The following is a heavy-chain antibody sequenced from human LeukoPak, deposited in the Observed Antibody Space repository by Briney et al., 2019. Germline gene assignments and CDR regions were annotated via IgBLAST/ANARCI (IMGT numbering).Heavy chain of an antibody. D-gene: IGHD3-3*01. CDR3: ARSPERYDFWSGYYYYYYYYMDV. CDR2: IIPIFGTA. CDR1: GYTFTSYD. J-gene: IGHJ6*03. V-gene: IGHV1-69*06. Sequence: SVKVSCKASGYTFTSYDINWVRQATGQGLEWMGGIIPIFGTANYAQKFQGRVTITADKSTSTAYMELSSLRSEDTAVYYCARSPERYDFWSGYYYYYYYYMDVWGKGTTVTVSS.